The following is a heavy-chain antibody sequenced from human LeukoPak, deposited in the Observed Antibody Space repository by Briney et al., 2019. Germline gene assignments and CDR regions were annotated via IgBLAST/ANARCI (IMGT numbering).Heavy chain of an antibody. D-gene: IGHD1-26*01. CDR3: ARVRVGATTTFDY. CDR1: GGSISSGSYY. Sequence: SETLSLTCTVSGGSISSGSYYWGWVRQPAGKGLEWIGRIYTSGSTNYNPSLKRRVTISVDTSKNQFSLKLSSVTAADTAVYYCARVRVGATTTFDYWGQGTLVTVSS. V-gene: IGHV4-61*02. J-gene: IGHJ4*02. CDR2: IYTSGST.